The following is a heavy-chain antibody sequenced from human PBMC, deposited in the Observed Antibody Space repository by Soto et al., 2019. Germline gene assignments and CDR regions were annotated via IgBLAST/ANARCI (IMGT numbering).Heavy chain of an antibody. V-gene: IGHV4-59*01. Sequence: PSETLSLTCTVSGGSISSYYWSWIRQPPGKGLEWIGYIYYSGSTNYNPSLKSRVTISVDTSKNQFSLKLSSVTAADTAVYYCARVTVVPAATEFYYYYYMDVWGKGTTVTVSS. CDR3: ARVTVVPAATEFYYYYYMDV. CDR2: IYYSGST. CDR1: GGSISSYY. D-gene: IGHD2-2*01. J-gene: IGHJ6*03.